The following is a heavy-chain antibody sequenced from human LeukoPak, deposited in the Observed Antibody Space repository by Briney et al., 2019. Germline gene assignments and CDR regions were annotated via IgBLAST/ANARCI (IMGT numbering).Heavy chain of an antibody. J-gene: IGHJ4*02. Sequence: GGSLRLSCAASGFTFSSYSMNWVRQAPGKGLEWVSSISSSSSYIYYADSVKGRFTISRDNAKNSLYLQMNSLRAEDTAMYYCARAPSTVTHAGFDYWGQGTLVTVSS. D-gene: IGHD4-17*01. V-gene: IGHV3-21*01. CDR3: ARAPSTVTHAGFDY. CDR1: GFTFSSYS. CDR2: ISSSSSYI.